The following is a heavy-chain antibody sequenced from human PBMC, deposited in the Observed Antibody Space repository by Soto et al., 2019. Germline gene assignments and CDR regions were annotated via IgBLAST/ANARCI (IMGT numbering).Heavy chain of an antibody. CDR3: AKAFRPWYFDL. CDR1: GFTFSNYA. V-gene: IGHV3-23*01. J-gene: IGHJ2*01. Sequence: EVQLLESGGGLVQPGESLRLSYAASGFTFSNYAMSWVRQAPGKGLEWVSFITGSGDNTHYADSVKGRFTISRDNSKNTLYLQMNSLRVEDTAVYYCAKAFRPWYFDLWGRATLVTVSS. CDR2: ITGSGDNT.